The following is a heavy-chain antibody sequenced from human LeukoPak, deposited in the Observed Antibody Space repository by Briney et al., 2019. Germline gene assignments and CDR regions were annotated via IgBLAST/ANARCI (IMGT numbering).Heavy chain of an antibody. J-gene: IGHJ4*02. V-gene: IGHV3-48*03. CDR3: ARAGYYYDSSGYYLDY. CDR1: GFTFSSYE. CDR2: TSSSGSTI. D-gene: IGHD3-22*01. Sequence: GGSLRLSCAASGFTFSSYEMNWVRQAPGKGLEWVSYTSSSGSTIYYADSVKGRFTISRDNAKNSLYLQMNSLRAEDTAVYYCARAGYYYDSSGYYLDYWGQGTLVTVSS.